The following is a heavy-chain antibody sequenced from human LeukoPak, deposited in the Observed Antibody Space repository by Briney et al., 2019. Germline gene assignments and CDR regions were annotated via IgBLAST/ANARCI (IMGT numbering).Heavy chain of an antibody. CDR1: GFIFNNYG. J-gene: IGHJ4*02. CDR2: ISNDGGGT. Sequence: TGGSLRLSCAASGFIFNNYGLVWVRQAPGKGLEWVSAISNDGGGTTYADFVKGRFSVSRDNSKNTLFLQMNSLRAEDTALYYCAKGSSGYFFDLWSQGTLVTVSS. V-gene: IGHV3-23*01. D-gene: IGHD3-22*01. CDR3: AKGSSGYFFDL.